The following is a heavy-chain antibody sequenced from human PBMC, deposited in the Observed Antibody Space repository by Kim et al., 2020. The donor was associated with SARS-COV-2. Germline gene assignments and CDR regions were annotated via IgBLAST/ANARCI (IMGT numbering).Heavy chain of an antibody. V-gene: IGHV1-46*01. J-gene: IGHJ6*04. D-gene: IGHD3-10*01. Sequence: ASVKVSCKASGYTFTSYYMHWVRQAPGQGLEWMGIINPSGGSTSYAQKFQGRVTMTRDTSTSTVYMEMSSLRSEDTAVYYCARDSGVLLWFAELFKGMAVLRSGTTVTPSS. CDR1: GYTFTSYY. CDR2: INPSGGST. CDR3: ARDSGVLLWFAELFKGMAV.